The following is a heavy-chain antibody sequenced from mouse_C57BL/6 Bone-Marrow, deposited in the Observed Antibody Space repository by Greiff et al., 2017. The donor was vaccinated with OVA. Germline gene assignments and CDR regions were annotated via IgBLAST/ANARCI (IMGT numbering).Heavy chain of an antibody. V-gene: IGHV5-17*01. Sequence: EVQRVESGGGLVKPGGSLKLSCAASGFTFSDYGMHWVRQAPEKGLEWVAYISSGSSTIYYADTVKGRFTISRDNAKNTLFLQMTSLRSEDTAMYYCARGDYYGNSWFAYWGQGTLVTVSA. J-gene: IGHJ3*01. CDR3: ARGDYYGNSWFAY. CDR2: ISSGSSTI. CDR1: GFTFSDYG. D-gene: IGHD2-1*01.